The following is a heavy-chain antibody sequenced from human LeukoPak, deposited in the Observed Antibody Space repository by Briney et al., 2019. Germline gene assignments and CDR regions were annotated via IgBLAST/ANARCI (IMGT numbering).Heavy chain of an antibody. V-gene: IGHV4-39*07. D-gene: IGHD2/OR15-2a*01. J-gene: IGHJ3*02. CDR3: ARASVIEDAFDI. CDR2: IYYSGGA. Sequence: PSETLSLTCTVSGDSLRKSTFYWVWIRQPPGKGLEWIGSIYYSGGADYNPSLQSRVTISVDTSKNEFSLKVRSVTATDTAVYYCARASVIEDAFDIWGQGTMVTVSS. CDR1: GDSLRKSTFY.